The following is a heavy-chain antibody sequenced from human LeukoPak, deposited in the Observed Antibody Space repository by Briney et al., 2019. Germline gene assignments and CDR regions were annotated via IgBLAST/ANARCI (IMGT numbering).Heavy chain of an antibody. D-gene: IGHD3-16*02. CDR3: ASPAWGYDYVWGSYRYAFDI. V-gene: IGHV4-34*01. CDR2: FSHTGSP. J-gene: IGHJ3*02. CDR1: GASFSGYS. Sequence: SETLSLTCAISGASFSGYSWTWIRQPPGKGLEWIGEFSHTGSPIYNPSLKSRVNISIDTSKNQFSLKLSSVTAADTAVYHCASPAWGYDYVWGSYRYAFDIWGQGTMVTVSS.